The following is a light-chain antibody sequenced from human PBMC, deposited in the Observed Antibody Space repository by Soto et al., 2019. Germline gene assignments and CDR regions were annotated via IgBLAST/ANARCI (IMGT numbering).Light chain of an antibody. V-gene: IGKV3-20*01. CDR3: QQYGTFPPT. Sequence: EIVLTQSPGTLSLSPGDRATLSCRASQSVRSTYLAWYQKKPGQAPRLLIYDASSTATGIPDRFCGSGSGTDFTLTIRRLEPEDFAVYYCQQYGTFPPTFGQGTKVDIK. CDR2: DAS. CDR1: QSVRSTY. J-gene: IGKJ1*01.